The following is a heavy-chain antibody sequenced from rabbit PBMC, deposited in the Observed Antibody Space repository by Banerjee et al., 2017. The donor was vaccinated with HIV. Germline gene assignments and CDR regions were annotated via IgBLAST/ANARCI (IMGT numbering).Heavy chain of an antibody. CDR2: IYAGSSGST. Sequence: QQLVESGGGLVKPGASLTLTCTASGFSFSGGYDMCWVRQAPGKGLEWIACIYAGSSGSTYYASWAKGRFTISKTSSTTVTLQMTSLTAADTATYFCARDRGIITPFNLWGPGTLVTVS. CDR1: GFSFSGGYD. CDR3: ARDRGIITPFNL. V-gene: IGHV1S40*01. J-gene: IGHJ4*01.